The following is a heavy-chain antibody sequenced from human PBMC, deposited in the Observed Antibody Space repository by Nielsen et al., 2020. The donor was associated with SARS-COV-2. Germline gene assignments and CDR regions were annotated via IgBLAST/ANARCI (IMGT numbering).Heavy chain of an antibody. CDR1: GFTVRNSY. J-gene: IGHJ4*02. CDR3: ARSHYSDGSGYYWPYHFDF. Sequence: GGSLRPSCAASGFTVRNSYMSWVRQAPGKGLELVSLIYSGGSVYYIDSVKGRFTTSRHTSENTLYLQMNSLRAEDTAVYYCARSHYSDGSGYYWPYHFDFWGQGTLVTVSS. V-gene: IGHV3-53*04. CDR2: IYSGGSV. D-gene: IGHD3-22*01.